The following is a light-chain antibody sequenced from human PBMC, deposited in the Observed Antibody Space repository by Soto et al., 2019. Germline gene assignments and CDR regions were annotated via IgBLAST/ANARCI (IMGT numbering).Light chain of an antibody. CDR3: QQYTNTNNPWM. CDR2: DAS. CDR1: QSISSW. Sequence: DIQMTQSPSSLSASVGDRVTITCRASQSISSWLAWYQQKPGKAPKLLIYDASTLESGVPSRFSGSGSETEFTLTISSLQPDDFATYYCQQYTNTNNPWMFGQGTKVDIK. V-gene: IGKV1-5*01. J-gene: IGKJ1*01.